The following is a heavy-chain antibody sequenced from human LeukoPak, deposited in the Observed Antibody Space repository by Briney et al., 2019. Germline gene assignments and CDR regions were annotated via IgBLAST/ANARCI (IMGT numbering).Heavy chain of an antibody. CDR2: IYHSGST. CDR1: GASISSNNW. Sequence: PSGTLSLTCAVSGASISSNNWWWSWVRQPPGKGLEWIGEIYHSGSTNYNPSLKSRVTISVDTSKNQFSLQLSSVTAADTAVYYCARHSSSGWRNFDYWGQGTLVTVSS. CDR3: ARHSSSGWRNFDY. V-gene: IGHV4-4*02. D-gene: IGHD6-19*01. J-gene: IGHJ4*02.